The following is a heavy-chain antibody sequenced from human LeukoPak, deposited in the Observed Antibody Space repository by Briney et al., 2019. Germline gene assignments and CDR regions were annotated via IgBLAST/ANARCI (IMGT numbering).Heavy chain of an antibody. CDR1: GYTFTGYY. V-gene: IGHV1-2*06. CDR3: ARGYCSGGSCYSVENWFDP. Sequence: GASVKVSCKASGYTFTGYYMHWVRQAPGQGLEWMGRINPNSGGTNYAQKFQGRVTMTRDTSISTAYMELSRLTSDDTAVYYCARGYCSGGSCYSVENWFDPWGQGTLVTVSS. D-gene: IGHD2-15*01. CDR2: INPNSGGT. J-gene: IGHJ5*02.